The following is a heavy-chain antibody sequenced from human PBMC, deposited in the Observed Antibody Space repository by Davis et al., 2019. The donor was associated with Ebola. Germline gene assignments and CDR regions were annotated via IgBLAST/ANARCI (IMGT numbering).Heavy chain of an antibody. CDR3: TSWVPAANFDY. Sequence: GGSLRLSCAASGFTFSDYYMSWIRQAPGKGLEWVSYISSSGSTIYYADSVKGRFTISRDNAKNSLYLQMNSLRAEDTAVYYCTSWVPAANFDYWGQGTLVTVSS. V-gene: IGHV3-11*01. D-gene: IGHD2-2*01. J-gene: IGHJ4*02. CDR2: ISSSGSTI. CDR1: GFTFSDYY.